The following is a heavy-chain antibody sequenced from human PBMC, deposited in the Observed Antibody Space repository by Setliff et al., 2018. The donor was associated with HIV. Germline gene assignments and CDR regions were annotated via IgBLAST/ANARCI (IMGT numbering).Heavy chain of an antibody. CDR1: GGSINSYY. J-gene: IGHJ4*02. CDR3: ARQLSNSLDF. D-gene: IGHD1-1*01. Sequence: SETLSLTCTVSGGSINSYYWSWIRQPPGKGPEWIGYIYASGSTNYNPSLERRVTISVDTSKSQFSLKLTSVTPADTAVYYCARQLSNSLDFWGQGALVTVSS. V-gene: IGHV4-59*01. CDR2: IYASGST.